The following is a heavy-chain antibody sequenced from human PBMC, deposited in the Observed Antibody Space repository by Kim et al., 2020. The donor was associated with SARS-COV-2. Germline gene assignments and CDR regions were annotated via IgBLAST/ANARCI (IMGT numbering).Heavy chain of an antibody. V-gene: IGHV1-58*01. D-gene: IGHD1-26*01. J-gene: IGHJ6*02. CDR2: IVVGSGNT. CDR3: AAGLLVGATPYYYYYYGMDV. CDR1: GFTFTSSA. Sequence: SVKVSCKASGFTFTSSAVQWVRQARGQRLEWIGWIVVGSGNTNYAQKFQERVTITRDMSTSTAYMELSSLRSEDTAVYYCAAGLLVGATPYYYYYYGMDVWGQGTTVTVSS.